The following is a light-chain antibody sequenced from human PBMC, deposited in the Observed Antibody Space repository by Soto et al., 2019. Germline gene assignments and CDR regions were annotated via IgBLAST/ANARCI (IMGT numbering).Light chain of an antibody. CDR1: QSVSIK. CDR2: GAS. CDR3: QQYNSYGT. Sequence: EVVLTQSPATLSVSPGERATLSCRASQSVSIKLAWYQQKPGQAPRLLIYGASSRATGIPDRFSGSGSGTEFTLTISSLQPDDFATYYCQQYNSYGTFGQGTKVDIK. J-gene: IGKJ1*01. V-gene: IGKV3D-15*01.